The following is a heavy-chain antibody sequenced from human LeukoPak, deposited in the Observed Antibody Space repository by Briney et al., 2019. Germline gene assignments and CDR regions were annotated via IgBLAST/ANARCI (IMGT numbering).Heavy chain of an antibody. J-gene: IGHJ6*02. V-gene: IGHV3-23*01. CDR2: ISNTGSNT. D-gene: IGHD2-15*01. CDR1: GFTFSSYA. Sequence: GGSLRLSCATSGFTFSSYAVAWVRQAPGKGLEWVSSISNTGSNTYYADSVKGRSTISRDNSKNTLYLQMNSLRAEDTVVYYCAKRSCSGGSCYGDYYGLDVWGQGTTVTVSS. CDR3: AKRSCSGGSCYGDYYGLDV.